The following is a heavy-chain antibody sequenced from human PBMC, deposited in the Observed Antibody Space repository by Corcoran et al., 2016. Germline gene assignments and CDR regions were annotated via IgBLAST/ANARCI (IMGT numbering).Heavy chain of an antibody. D-gene: IGHD5-12*01. CDR1: GFTFSNAW. CDR2: IKSKSDGGTT. V-gene: IGHV3-15*07. Sequence: EVQLVESGGGLVKPGGSLRLSCAASGFTFSNAWMNWVRQAPGKGLEWVGRIKSKSDGGTTDYAAPVKGRFTISRDDSKNTLYLQMNNLKTEDTAVYYCTTDPLQRWLQLGYWGQGTLVTVSS. J-gene: IGHJ4*02. CDR3: TTDPLQRWLQLGY.